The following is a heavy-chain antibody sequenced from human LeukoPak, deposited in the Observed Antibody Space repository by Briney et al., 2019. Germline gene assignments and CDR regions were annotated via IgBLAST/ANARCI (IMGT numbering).Heavy chain of an antibody. CDR3: ARIRDGYNDAYDI. D-gene: IGHD5-24*01. CDR2: INPGGDNT. Sequence: ASVKASCKASGYTFTSYGISWVRQAPGQGLEWMGLINPGGDNTDYAQNFQGRVTMTRDTSTSTVYMGLSSLRSEDTAVYYCARIRDGYNDAYDIWGQGTMVTVSS. CDR1: GYTFTSYG. J-gene: IGHJ3*02. V-gene: IGHV1-46*01.